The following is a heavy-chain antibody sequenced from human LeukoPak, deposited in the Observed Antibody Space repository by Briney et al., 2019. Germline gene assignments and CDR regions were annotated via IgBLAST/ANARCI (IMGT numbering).Heavy chain of an antibody. V-gene: IGHV3-48*04. CDR2: ISNSGSII. J-gene: IGHJ4*02. CDR3: AREHLGVAAADY. D-gene: IGHD6-19*01. CDR1: GFTFSSYG. Sequence: GGSLRLSRAASGFTFSSYGMHWVRQAPGKGLEWVSYISNSGSIIHYADSLKGRFTISRDNAKNSVYLQMNSLRAEDTAVYYCAREHLGVAAADYWGQGTLVTVSS.